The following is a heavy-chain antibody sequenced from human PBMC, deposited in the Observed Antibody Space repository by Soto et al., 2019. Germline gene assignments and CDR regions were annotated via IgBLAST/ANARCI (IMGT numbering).Heavy chain of an antibody. J-gene: IGHJ6*02. CDR2: IHHSGRI. V-gene: IGHV4-30-4*08. D-gene: IGHD1-1*01. CDR3: ARENDGGDSLDV. Sequence: QVQLQQSGPGLVKPSQTLSLTCTVSGGSISSDYYHWTWVRQSPERGLEWIGYIHHSGRILYNPSLQSRVTISVATSKNQFSLHLSSGTAADTAVYFCARENDGGDSLDVWGQGTTVTVSS. CDR1: GGSISSDYYH.